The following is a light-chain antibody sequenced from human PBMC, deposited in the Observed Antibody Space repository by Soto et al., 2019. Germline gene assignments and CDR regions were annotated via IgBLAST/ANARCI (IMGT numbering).Light chain of an antibody. CDR3: QQYYSTPYT. J-gene: IGKJ2*01. CDR1: QSVSSSY. V-gene: IGKV4-1*01. CDR2: WAS. Sequence: EIVLTQSPGTLSLSPGERATLSCRASQSVSSSYLAWYQQKPGQPPKLLIYWASTRESGVPDRFSGSGFETDFTLTISSLQAEDVAVYYCQQYYSTPYTFGQGTKLEIK.